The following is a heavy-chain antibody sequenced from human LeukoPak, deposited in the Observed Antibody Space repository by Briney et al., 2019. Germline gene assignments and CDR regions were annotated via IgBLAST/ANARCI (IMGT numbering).Heavy chain of an antibody. CDR2: ISGADIST. J-gene: IGHJ4*02. Sequence: PGGSLRLSCVASGLPIAYFDMLWVRQAPGKGLEGVSLISGADISTFYAGSVKGRFSISRDNSKNSQSLDMNRLRTEDTAMYYCARESGKFDYWGQGTLVAVSS. V-gene: IGHV3-43*02. CDR3: ARESGKFDY. CDR1: GLPIAYFD.